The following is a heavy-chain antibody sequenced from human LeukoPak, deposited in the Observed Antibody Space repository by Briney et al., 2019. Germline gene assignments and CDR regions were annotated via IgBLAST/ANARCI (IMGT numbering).Heavy chain of an antibody. CDR1: GYSISSNHW. D-gene: IGHD3-3*02. V-gene: IGHV4-28*01. CDR2: IFYAGST. J-gene: IGHJ4*02. Sequence: SETLSLTCAVSGYSISSNHWWGWIRQPPGKGLEWIGYIFYAGSTYYNPSLKSRVTMSVDTSKNQFSLRLSSVTVVDTAVYYCARIGPILGAAWVDYWGQGTLVSVSS. CDR3: ARIGPILGAAWVDY.